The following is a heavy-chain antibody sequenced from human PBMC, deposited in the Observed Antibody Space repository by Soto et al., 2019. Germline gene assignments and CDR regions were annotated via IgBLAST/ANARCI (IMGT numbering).Heavy chain of an antibody. CDR2: ISGSGGST. J-gene: IGHJ4*02. CDR1: GFTFSSYA. CDR3: AKDTGSTSDY. Sequence: SGGSLRLSCAASGFTFSSYAMSWVRQAPGKGLEWVSAISGSGGSTYYADSVEGRFTISRDNSKNTLYLQMNSLRAEDTAVYYCAKDTGSTSDYWGQGTLVTVSS. D-gene: IGHD4-17*01. V-gene: IGHV3-23*01.